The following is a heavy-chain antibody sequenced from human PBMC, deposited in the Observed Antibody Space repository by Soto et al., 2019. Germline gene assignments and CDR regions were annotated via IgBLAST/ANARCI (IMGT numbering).Heavy chain of an antibody. CDR2: INHSGST. Sequence: PSETLSLTCAVYGVSFSGYYWSWIRQPPGKGLEWIGEINHSGSTNYNPSLKSRVTISVDTSKNQFSLKLSSVTAADTAVYYCGRGRMIVVQLYNWFDPWGQGTLVTVSS. J-gene: IGHJ5*02. D-gene: IGHD3-22*01. V-gene: IGHV4-34*01. CDR3: GRGRMIVVQLYNWFDP. CDR1: GVSFSGYY.